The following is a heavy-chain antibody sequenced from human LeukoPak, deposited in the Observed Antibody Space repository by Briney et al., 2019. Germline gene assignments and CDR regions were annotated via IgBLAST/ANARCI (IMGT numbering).Heavy chain of an antibody. V-gene: IGHV4-39*01. J-gene: IGHJ5*01. CDR1: GGSISSSTYH. Sequence: SETLSLTCTVSGGSISSSTYHWGWIRQPPGEGLEWIGSIYYSGNTYYNPSLKSRVTISVDTSKNQFSVKLSSVTAADTAVYYCARHSSPHAGSSSWYDFWGQGTLVTVSS. CDR3: ARHSSPHAGSSSWYDF. CDR2: IYYSGNT. D-gene: IGHD2-15*01.